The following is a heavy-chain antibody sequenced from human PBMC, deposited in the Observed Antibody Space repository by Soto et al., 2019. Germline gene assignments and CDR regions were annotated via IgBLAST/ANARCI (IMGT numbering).Heavy chain of an antibody. CDR1: GGSISSYY. Sequence: SETLSLTCTVSGGSISSYYWSWIRQPPGKGLEWIGYIYYSGSTNYNPSLKSRVTISVDTSKNQFSLKLSSVTAADTAVYYCARSQFAFRGVLDYWGQGTLVTAPQ. V-gene: IGHV4-59*01. CDR2: IYYSGST. CDR3: ARSQFAFRGVLDY. D-gene: IGHD3-10*01. J-gene: IGHJ4*02.